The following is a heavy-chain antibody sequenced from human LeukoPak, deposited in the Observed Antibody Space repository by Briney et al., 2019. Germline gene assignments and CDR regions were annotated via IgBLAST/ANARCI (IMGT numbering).Heavy chain of an antibody. J-gene: IGHJ5*02. Sequence: SETLSLTCIVSGDSISLFYWSWIRQPPGKGLEWIGYIHYSGRTNYNPSLKSRVTMSLDTSKNHFSLKLRSVTAADTAVYYCARVSPDTATDYGWFDPWGQGSLVTVSS. CDR1: GDSISLFY. CDR3: ARVSPDTATDYGWFDP. V-gene: IGHV4-59*01. CDR2: IHYSGRT. D-gene: IGHD5-18*01.